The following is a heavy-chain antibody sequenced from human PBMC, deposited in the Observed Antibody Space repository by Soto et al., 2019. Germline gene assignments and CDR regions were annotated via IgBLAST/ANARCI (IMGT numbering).Heavy chain of an antibody. CDR2: ISYDGSTR. J-gene: IGHJ2*01. CDR3: ARGRGYTADGYFDL. V-gene: IGHV3-33*01. CDR1: GFSFSSYG. D-gene: IGHD3-16*02. Sequence: QAQLVESGGGVVQPGRSLRLSCAASGFSFSSYGMSWVRQGPGRGLEWVATISYDGSTRLYGESVRGRFTISRDDSRNALYLQMNSLTADDTAVFYCARGRGYTADGYFDLWGRGTLDTVSS.